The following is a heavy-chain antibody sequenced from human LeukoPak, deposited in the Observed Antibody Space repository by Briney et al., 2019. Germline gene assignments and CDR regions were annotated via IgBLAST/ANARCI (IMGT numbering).Heavy chain of an antibody. CDR3: ARHYTAITFCDF. J-gene: IGHJ4*02. V-gene: IGHV4-39*01. CDR1: GGSISGRSNY. Sequence: SETLSLTCTVSGGSISGRSNYWGWIRQSPGKGLEWIGSIYYSGNTYYNPSLKSRVTISVDTSKNQLSLRLTSVTAADTAVYYCARHYTAITFCDFWGQGTLVTVSS. D-gene: IGHD5-18*01. CDR2: IYYSGNT.